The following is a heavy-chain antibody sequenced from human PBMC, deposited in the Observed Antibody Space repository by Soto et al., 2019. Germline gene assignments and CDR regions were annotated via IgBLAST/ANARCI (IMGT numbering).Heavy chain of an antibody. V-gene: IGHV4-39*01. Sequence: QLQLQESGPGLVKPSETLSLTCTVSGGSISSSSYYWGWIRQPPGKGLEWIGSIYYSGSTYYNPSLRSRATISVDTSKNQFSLKLSSVTAADTAVYYCARLLHTVTSYFDYWGQGTLVTVSS. J-gene: IGHJ4*02. D-gene: IGHD4-4*01. CDR1: GGSISSSSYY. CDR3: ARLLHTVTSYFDY. CDR2: IYYSGST.